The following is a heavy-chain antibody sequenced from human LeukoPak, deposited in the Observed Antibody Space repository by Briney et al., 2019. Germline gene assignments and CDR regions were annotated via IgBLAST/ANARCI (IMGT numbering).Heavy chain of an antibody. CDR3: ARVWYYDILTGLAGDAFDI. J-gene: IGHJ3*02. V-gene: IGHV1-8*01. CDR2: MNPNSGNT. CDR1: GYTFTSYD. D-gene: IGHD3-9*01. Sequence: ASVKVSCKASGYTFTSYDINWVRQATGQGLEWMGWMNPNSGNTGYAQKFQGRVTVTRNTSISTAYMELSSLRSEDTAVYYCARVWYYDILTGLAGDAFDIWGQGTMVTVSS.